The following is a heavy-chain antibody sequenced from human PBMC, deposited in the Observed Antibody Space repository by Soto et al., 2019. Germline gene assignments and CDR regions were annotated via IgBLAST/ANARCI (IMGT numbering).Heavy chain of an antibody. Sequence: QVQLQESGPGLVKPSQTLSLTCTVSGGSISSGDYYWSWIRQPPGKGLEWIGYIYYSGSTYYNPSLQSRVTISVDTSKNQFSLKLSSVTAADTAVYYCARVGTYYYDSSGYYPMDYWGQGTLVTVSS. CDR3: ARVGTYYYDSSGYYPMDY. CDR2: IYYSGST. CDR1: GGSISSGDYY. V-gene: IGHV4-30-4*01. D-gene: IGHD3-22*01. J-gene: IGHJ4*02.